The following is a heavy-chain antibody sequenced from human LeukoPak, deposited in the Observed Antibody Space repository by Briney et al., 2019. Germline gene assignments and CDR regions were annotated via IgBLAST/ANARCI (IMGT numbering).Heavy chain of an antibody. CDR2: ISAYNGNT. J-gene: IGHJ4*02. V-gene: IGHV1-18*04. D-gene: IGHD3-10*01. CDR3: AAGRGFGELLNY. CDR1: GYTFTGYY. Sequence: ASVKVSCKASGYTFTGYYMHWVRQAPGQGLEWMGWISAYNGNTNYAQKLQGRVTMTTDTSTSTAYMELRSLRSDDTAVYYCAAGRGFGELLNYWGQGTLVTVSS.